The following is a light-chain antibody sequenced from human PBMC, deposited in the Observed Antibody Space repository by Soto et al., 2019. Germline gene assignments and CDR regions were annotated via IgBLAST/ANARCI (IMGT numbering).Light chain of an antibody. CDR3: QQYGQSTWT. CDR1: QGLXSYY. CDR2: GAS. Sequence: DIELTQCTGTLSLSLGESATLFCRASQGLXSYYVAWYQLKPGQSPRLPXYGASSRATGIPDRLSGSASATVFTLTLSRLEPDDCAGYYCQQYGQSTWTFGQGTKVDIK. V-gene: IGKV3-20*01. J-gene: IGKJ1*01.